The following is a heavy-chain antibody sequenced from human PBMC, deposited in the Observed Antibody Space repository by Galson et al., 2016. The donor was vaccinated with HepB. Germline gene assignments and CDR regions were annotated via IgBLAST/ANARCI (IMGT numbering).Heavy chain of an antibody. CDR3: AKDARWLQSSYYFDY. J-gene: IGHJ4*02. CDR1: GFTFDDYT. Sequence: RLSCAASGFTFDDYTMHWVRQAPGKGLEWVSLITWDGGDTDYVDSMKGRLTISRDNSKNSLYLQMNSLRIEDTALYFCAKDARWLQSSYYFDYWGPGALVTVSS. CDR2: ITWDGGDT. D-gene: IGHD5-24*01. V-gene: IGHV3-43*01.